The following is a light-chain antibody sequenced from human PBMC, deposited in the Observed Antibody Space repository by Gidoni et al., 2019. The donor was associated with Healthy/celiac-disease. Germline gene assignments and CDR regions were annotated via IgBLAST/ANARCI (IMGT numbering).Light chain of an antibody. V-gene: IGKV3-20*01. CDR2: GAS. J-gene: IGKJ1*01. CDR3: QQYGSSRWT. Sequence: EIVLTQSPGTLSLSSGERATLSCRASQSVSSSYLAWDQQKPGQAPRLLNYGASSRATGIQERFSGSGSGTDFNLTIRRLEPEDFAVYYCQQYGSSRWTCXQXTKVEIK. CDR1: QSVSSSY.